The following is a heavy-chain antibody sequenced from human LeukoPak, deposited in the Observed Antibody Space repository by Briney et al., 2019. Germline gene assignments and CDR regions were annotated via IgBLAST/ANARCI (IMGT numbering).Heavy chain of an antibody. V-gene: IGHV3-15*01. CDR2: IKSKTDGGTT. D-gene: IGHD2-2*01. CDR3: TRLRVPAAATYFDY. J-gene: IGHJ4*02. CDR1: GFTFSNAW. Sequence: GGSLRLSCAASGFTFSNAWMSWVRQAPGKGLEWVGRIKSKTDGGTTDYAAPVKGRFTISRDDSKNTLYLQMNSLKTEDTAVYYCTRLRVPAAATYFDYWGQGILVTVSS.